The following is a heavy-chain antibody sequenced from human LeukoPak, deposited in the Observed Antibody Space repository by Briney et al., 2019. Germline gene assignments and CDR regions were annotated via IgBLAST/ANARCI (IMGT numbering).Heavy chain of an antibody. Sequence: ASVKVSCTASGYTFTGYYMHWVRQAPGQGLEWMGWINPNSGGTNYAQKFRGRVTMTRDTSISTAYMELSRLRSGDTAVYYCARRNTAMVPGGYYGMDVWGQGTTVTVSS. CDR1: GYTFTGYY. J-gene: IGHJ6*02. CDR2: INPNSGGT. CDR3: ARRNTAMVPGGYYGMDV. D-gene: IGHD5-18*01. V-gene: IGHV1-2*02.